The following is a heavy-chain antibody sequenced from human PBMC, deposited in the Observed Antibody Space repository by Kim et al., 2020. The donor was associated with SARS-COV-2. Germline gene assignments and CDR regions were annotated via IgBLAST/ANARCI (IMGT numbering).Heavy chain of an antibody. CDR3: TREIGGSGSRTTSY. CDR1: GFIFSSYS. J-gene: IGHJ4*02. D-gene: IGHD3-10*01. Sequence: GESLRLSCAASGFIFSSYSMNWVRQAPGKGLEWVAHISSSGSVVYYADSVKGRFTVSRDNAKNSLYLQVNSLRDEDTAVYYCTREIGGSGSRTTSYWGQGTLVTVSS. V-gene: IGHV3-48*02. CDR2: ISSSGSVV.